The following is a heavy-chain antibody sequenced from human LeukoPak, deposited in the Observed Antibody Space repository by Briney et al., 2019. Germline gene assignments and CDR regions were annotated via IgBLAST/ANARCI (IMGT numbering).Heavy chain of an antibody. CDR2: IKEDGSEE. J-gene: IGHJ6*02. D-gene: IGHD6-13*01. CDR1: GFTVSNNY. Sequence: GGSLRLSCAASGFTVSNNYMIWVRQTPEKGLEWVANIKEDGSEEVYVDSVKGRFTISRDNAKSSLYLQMNSLRTEDTAVYYCARDPYSRSWSYGMDVWGQGTTVTVSS. V-gene: IGHV3-7*05. CDR3: ARDPYSRSWSYGMDV.